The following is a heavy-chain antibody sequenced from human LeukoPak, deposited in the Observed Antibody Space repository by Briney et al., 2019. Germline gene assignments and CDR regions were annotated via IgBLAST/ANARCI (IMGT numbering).Heavy chain of an antibody. J-gene: IGHJ4*02. D-gene: IGHD3-3*01. Sequence: PSETLSLTCTVSGGSITSSSYYWGWIRQPPGKGLQWIGSFYYTGSTYYNPSLNSRVTVSLDTSKNQFSLKLSSVTAADTAVYYCARSYDFWSARVFFDYWGQGTLVTVSS. CDR1: GGSITSSSYY. V-gene: IGHV4-39*07. CDR2: FYYTGST. CDR3: ARSYDFWSARVFFDY.